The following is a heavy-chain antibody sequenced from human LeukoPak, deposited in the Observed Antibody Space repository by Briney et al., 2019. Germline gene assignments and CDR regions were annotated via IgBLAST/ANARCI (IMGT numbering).Heavy chain of an antibody. Sequence: GGSLRLSCAASGFTFSTYWMSWVRQAPGKGLEWVSNIKQDGSEKYYVDSVKGRFTISRDNAKNSLYLQMNSLRAEDTAVYYCARAPYGGNFFDYWGQGTLVNVSS. D-gene: IGHD4-23*01. V-gene: IGHV3-7*04. CDR3: ARAPYGGNFFDY. CDR2: IKQDGSEK. CDR1: GFTFSTYW. J-gene: IGHJ4*02.